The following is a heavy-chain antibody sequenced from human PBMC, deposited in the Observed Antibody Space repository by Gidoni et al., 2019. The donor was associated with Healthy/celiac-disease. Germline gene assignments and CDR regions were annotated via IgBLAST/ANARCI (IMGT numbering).Heavy chain of an antibody. CDR1: GVSFSGYY. D-gene: IGHD3-10*01. V-gene: IGHV4-34*01. Sequence: QVQLQQWGAGLLKPSETLSLTCAVYGVSFSGYYWSWIRQPPGKGLEWIGEINHSGSPNYNPSLKSRVTISVDTSKNQFSLKLSSVTAADTAVYYCARGKGVLWFGESLYGMDVWGQGTTVTVSS. CDR2: INHSGSP. J-gene: IGHJ6*02. CDR3: ARGKGVLWFGESLYGMDV.